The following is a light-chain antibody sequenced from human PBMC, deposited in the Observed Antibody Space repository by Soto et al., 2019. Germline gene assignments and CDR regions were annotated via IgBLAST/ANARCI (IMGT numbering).Light chain of an antibody. CDR1: SSDVGGYNH. J-gene: IGLJ1*01. Sequence: QSVLTQPASVSGSPGQSITISCTGTSSDVGGYNHVSWYRQHPDKAPKLMIYEVTNRPSGVSNRFSGSKFGNTAYLTISGLQAEDEAEYYCMSYKNIFTYIFGTGTKVTVL. CDR2: EVT. CDR3: MSYKNIFTYI. V-gene: IGLV2-14*01.